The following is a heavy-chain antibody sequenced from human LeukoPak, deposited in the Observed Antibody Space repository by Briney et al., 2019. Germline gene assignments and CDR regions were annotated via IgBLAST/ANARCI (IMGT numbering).Heavy chain of an antibody. CDR2: TYYRSKWYN. CDR1: GDSVSSNSAA. Sequence: SQTLSLTCAISGDSVSSNSAAWNWIRQSPSRGLEWLGRTYYRSKWYNDYAVSVKSRITINPDTSKNQFSLQPNSVTPEDTAVYYCARETLMVRGVPSCFDYWGQGTLVTVSS. CDR3: ARETLMVRGVPSCFDY. D-gene: IGHD3-10*01. J-gene: IGHJ4*02. V-gene: IGHV6-1*01.